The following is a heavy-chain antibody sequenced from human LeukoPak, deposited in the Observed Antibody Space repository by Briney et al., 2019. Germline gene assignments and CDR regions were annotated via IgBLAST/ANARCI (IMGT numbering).Heavy chain of an antibody. CDR1: GFSVSSSY. V-gene: IGHV3-53*01. CDR3: AKNYGSGSFYQD. D-gene: IGHD3-10*01. CDR2: IYAGGDT. Sequence: PGGSLRLSCAASGFSVSSSYISWVRQAPGKGLEWVSVIYAGGDTYYSDSVNARFSISRDNSKNILYLQMNSLRAEDTAVYYCAKNYGSGSFYQDWGQGTLVTVSS. J-gene: IGHJ4*02.